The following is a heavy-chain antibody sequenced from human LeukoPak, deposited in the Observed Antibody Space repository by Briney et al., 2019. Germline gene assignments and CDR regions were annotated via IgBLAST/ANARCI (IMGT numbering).Heavy chain of an antibody. CDR2: IHYTGST. D-gene: IGHD3-10*01. J-gene: IGHJ6*03. Sequence: SETLSLTCTVSGGSISSYYWSWIRQPPRKGLEWNGYIHYTGSTNYNPSLKSRVTISVDTSKNQFSLKLSSVTAADTAVYYCARVEEGYGSGRRENYYYYYMDVWGKGTTVTISS. V-gene: IGHV4-59*01. CDR3: ARVEEGYGSGRRENYYYYYMDV. CDR1: GGSISSYY.